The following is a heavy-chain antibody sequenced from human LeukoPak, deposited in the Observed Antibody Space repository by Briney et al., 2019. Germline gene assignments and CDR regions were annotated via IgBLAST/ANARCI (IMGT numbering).Heavy chain of an antibody. J-gene: IGHJ4*02. CDR3: ARFASLPGYYYDSSGYYYFDY. CDR2: IYYSGST. Sequence: SETLSLTCTVSGGSISSYYWSWIRQPPGKGLEWIGYIYYSGSTNYNPSLKSRVTISVDTSKSQFSLKLSSVTAADTAVYYCARFASLPGYYYDSSGYYYFDYWGQGTLVTVSS. D-gene: IGHD3-22*01. CDR1: GGSISSYY. V-gene: IGHV4-59*01.